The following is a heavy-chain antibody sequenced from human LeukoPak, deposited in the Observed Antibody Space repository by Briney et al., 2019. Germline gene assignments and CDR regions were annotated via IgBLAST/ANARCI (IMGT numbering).Heavy chain of an antibody. CDR3: ARDSALYSSGWYGRGHYYYGMDV. D-gene: IGHD6-19*01. V-gene: IGHV4-4*07. CDR2: IYTSGST. CDR1: GGSISSYY. J-gene: IGHJ6*02. Sequence: SETLPLTCTVSGGSISSYYWSWIRQPAGKGLEWIGRIYTSGSTNYNPSLKSRVTMSVDTSKNQFSLKLSSVTAADTAVYYCARDSALYSSGWYGRGHYYYGMDVWGQGTTVTVSS.